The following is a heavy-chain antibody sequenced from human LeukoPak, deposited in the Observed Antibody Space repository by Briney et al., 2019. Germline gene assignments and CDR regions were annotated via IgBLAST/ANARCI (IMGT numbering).Heavy chain of an antibody. V-gene: IGHV3-23*01. D-gene: IGHD6-19*01. CDR1: GCTFSSYA. CDR3: AKMSGWYQADY. J-gene: IGHJ4*02. CDR2: ISGSGGST. Sequence: GGSLRLSCAASGCTFSSYAMSWVRQAPGKGLEWVAAISGSGGSTYYADSVKGRFTISSDNSKNTLYLQMNSLRAEDTAVYYCAKMSGWYQADYWGQGTLVTVSS.